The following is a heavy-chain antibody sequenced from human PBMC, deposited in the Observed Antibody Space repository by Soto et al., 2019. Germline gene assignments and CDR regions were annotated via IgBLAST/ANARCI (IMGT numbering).Heavy chain of an antibody. Sequence: LGGSLRLSCAASGFTFSSYGMHWVRQAPGKGLEWVAVISYDGSNKYYADSVKGRFTISRDNSKNTLYLQMNSLRAEDTAVYYCAKDGTLEWFIMELQNYWGQGTLVTVSS. V-gene: IGHV3-30*18. CDR3: AKDGTLEWFIMELQNY. J-gene: IGHJ4*02. CDR2: ISYDGSNK. D-gene: IGHD3-3*01. CDR1: GFTFSSYG.